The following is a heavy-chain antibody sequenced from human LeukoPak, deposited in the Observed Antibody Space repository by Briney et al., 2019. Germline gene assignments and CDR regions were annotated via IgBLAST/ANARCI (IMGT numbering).Heavy chain of an antibody. CDR1: GGSISSYY. CDR2: IYYSGST. V-gene: IGHV4-59*01. CDR3: ARLPGILYYYYGMDV. Sequence: PSETLSLTCTVSGGSISSYYWSWIRQPPGKGLEWIGYIYYSGSTNYNPSLKSRVTISVDTSKNQFSLKLSSVTAADTAVYYCARLPGILYYYYGMDVWGQGTTVTVFS. D-gene: IGHD5-18*01. J-gene: IGHJ6*02.